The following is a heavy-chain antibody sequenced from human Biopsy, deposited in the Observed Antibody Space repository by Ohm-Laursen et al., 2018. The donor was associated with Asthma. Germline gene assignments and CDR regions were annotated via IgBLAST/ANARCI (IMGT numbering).Heavy chain of an antibody. CDR1: GGTFNTYV. CDR2: INSVFGTT. J-gene: IGHJ4*02. D-gene: IGHD2-2*01. V-gene: IGHV1-69*13. CDR3: ARKAGSCISRTCYSLDF. Sequence: SVKVSCKSLGGTFNTYVIGWVRQAPGQAIEWMSGINSVFGTTTYPQKFQDRVTITADDSTSTVYMELSSLRSEDTAVYYCARKAGSCISRTCYSLDFWGQGTLVTFSS.